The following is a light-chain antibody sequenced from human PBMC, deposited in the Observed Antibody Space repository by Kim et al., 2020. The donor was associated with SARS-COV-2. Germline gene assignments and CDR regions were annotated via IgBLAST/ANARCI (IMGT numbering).Light chain of an antibody. CDR3: HYSTAFRHT. V-gene: IGKV6D-21*02. Sequence: EIVLTQSPDFQAVTPKEKVTIACRASQSIADHLHWYQQKPDQSPKLIMKYASQSISGVPSRFSGSGSGTEFALTIYSLEPEDAAVYYCHYSTAFRHTFGTGTKVDIK. CDR1: QSIADH. CDR2: YAS. J-gene: IGKJ4*02.